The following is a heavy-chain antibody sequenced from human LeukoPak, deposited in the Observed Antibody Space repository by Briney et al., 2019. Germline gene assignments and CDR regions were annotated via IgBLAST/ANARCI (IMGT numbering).Heavy chain of an antibody. J-gene: IGHJ5*02. CDR1: GGTFSSYA. V-gene: IGHV1-69*06. Sequence: SVKVSYMASGGTFSSYAISWVRQAPGQGLEWMGGIIPIFGTANYAQKFQGRVTITADKSTSTAYMELSSLRSEDTAVYYCAREGAYGDHGGNWFDPWGQGTLVTVSS. CDR3: AREGAYGDHGGNWFDP. CDR2: IIPIFGTA. D-gene: IGHD4-17*01.